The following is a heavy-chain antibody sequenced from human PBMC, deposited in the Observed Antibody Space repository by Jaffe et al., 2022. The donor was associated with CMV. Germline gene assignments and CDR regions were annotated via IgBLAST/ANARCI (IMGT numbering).Heavy chain of an antibody. CDR2: INPSGGST. Sequence: QVQLVQSGAEVKKPGASVKVSCKASGYTFTSYYMHWVRQAPGQGLEWMGIINPSGGSTSYAQKFQGRVTMTRDTSTSTVYMELSSLRSEDTAVYYCARERIAAARSNYYYGMDVWGQGTTVTVSS. CDR3: ARERIAAARSNYYYGMDV. CDR1: GYTFTSYY. J-gene: IGHJ6*02. V-gene: IGHV1-46*01. D-gene: IGHD6-13*01.